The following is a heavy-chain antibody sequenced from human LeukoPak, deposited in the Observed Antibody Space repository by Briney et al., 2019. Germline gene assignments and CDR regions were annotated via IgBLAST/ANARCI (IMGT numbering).Heavy chain of an antibody. V-gene: IGHV3-33*01. CDR2: IWYDGTNK. Sequence: GRSLRLSCAASGLTFSSYGMHWVRQAPGKGLEWVAVIWYDGTNKYYADSVKGRFTISRDNSKNTLFLQMNSLRAEDTAVYYCARAAYDSSGYLTLWGQGTLVTVSS. D-gene: IGHD3-22*01. CDR3: ARAAYDSSGYLTL. J-gene: IGHJ4*02. CDR1: GLTFSSYG.